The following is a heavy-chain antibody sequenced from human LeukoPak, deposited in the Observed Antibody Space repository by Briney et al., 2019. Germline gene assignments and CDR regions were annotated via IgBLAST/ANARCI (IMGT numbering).Heavy chain of an antibody. CDR1: GYTFTSYD. V-gene: IGHV1-2*02. D-gene: IGHD6-13*01. J-gene: IGHJ5*02. CDR3: ARDSGSSWYLINP. CDR2: INPNSGGT. Sequence: ASVKVSCKASGYTFTSYDINWVRQAPGQGLEWMGWINPNSGGTNYAQKFQGRVTMTRDTSISTAYMELSRLRSDDTAVYYCARDSGSSWYLINPWGQGTLVTVSS.